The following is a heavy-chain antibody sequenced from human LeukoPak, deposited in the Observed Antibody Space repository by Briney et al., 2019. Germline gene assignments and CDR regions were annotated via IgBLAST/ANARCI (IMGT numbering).Heavy chain of an antibody. D-gene: IGHD1-14*01. J-gene: IGHJ3*02. V-gene: IGHV3-73*01. CDR1: AFTFSGSA. CDR3: TRPSHSYGTDAFDI. Sequence: PGGSLRLSCAASAFTFSGSAMHWVRQPSGKGLEWIGRIRSKADSYATAYAASVKGRFTISRDDSKNTAYLHMNSLKTEDTAVYYCTRPSHSYGTDAFDIWGQGTMVTVSS. CDR2: IRSKADSYAT.